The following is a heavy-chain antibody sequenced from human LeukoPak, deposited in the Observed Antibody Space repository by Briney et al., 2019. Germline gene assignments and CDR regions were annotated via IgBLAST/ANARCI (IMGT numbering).Heavy chain of an antibody. Sequence: ASVKVCCKASGYTFTGYYMHWVRQAPGQGLEWMGWINPNSGGTNYAQKFQGRVTMTRDTSISTAYMELSRLRSDDTAVYYCARPRPNCGGDCYLYYFDYWGQGTLVTVSS. CDR3: ARPRPNCGGDCYLYYFDY. V-gene: IGHV1-2*02. CDR1: GYTFTGYY. D-gene: IGHD2-21*01. CDR2: INPNSGGT. J-gene: IGHJ4*02.